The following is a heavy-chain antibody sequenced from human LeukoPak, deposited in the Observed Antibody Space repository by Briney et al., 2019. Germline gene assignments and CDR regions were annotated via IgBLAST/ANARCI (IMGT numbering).Heavy chain of an antibody. V-gene: IGHV1-18*01. CDR3: ARDLGSGSYRGDY. Sequence: ASVKVSCKASGYTFTNYGVSWVRQAPGQGLEWVGWISAYSGNTNYAQNLQGRLTMTTDTSTATAYMELRSLISDDTAVYYCARDLGSGSYRGDYWGQGTLVTVSS. CDR1: GYTFTNYG. CDR2: ISAYSGNT. J-gene: IGHJ4*02. D-gene: IGHD3-10*01.